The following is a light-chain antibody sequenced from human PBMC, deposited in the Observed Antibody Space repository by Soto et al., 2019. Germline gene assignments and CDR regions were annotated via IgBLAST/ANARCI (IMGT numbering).Light chain of an antibody. CDR2: AAS. CDR1: QGISSY. V-gene: IGKV1D-8*02. Sequence: TRRTHSPSLGSPFTGGTVNISFLMSQGISSYLAWYQKKPGKATELLIYAASTLQSGVPSRFSGSGSGTDFTLTISCMQSEDFANYYCQQYYSFPRTVGQGTQVDI. CDR3: QQYYSFPRT. J-gene: IGKJ1*01.